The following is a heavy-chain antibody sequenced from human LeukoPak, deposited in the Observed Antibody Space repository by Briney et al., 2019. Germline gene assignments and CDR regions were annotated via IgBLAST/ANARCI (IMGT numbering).Heavy chain of an antibody. CDR1: GYTFTSYA. J-gene: IGHJ6*03. V-gene: IGHV1-3*03. CDR3: AKGSKQLVFTRDYYMDV. D-gene: IGHD3-9*01. CDR2: INAGNGNT. Sequence: ASVKVSCKASGYTFTSYAMHWVRQAPGQRLEWMGWINAGNGNTKYSQEFQGRVTITRDTSASTAYMELSSLRSEDMAVYYCAKGSKQLVFTRDYYMDVWGKGTTVTISS.